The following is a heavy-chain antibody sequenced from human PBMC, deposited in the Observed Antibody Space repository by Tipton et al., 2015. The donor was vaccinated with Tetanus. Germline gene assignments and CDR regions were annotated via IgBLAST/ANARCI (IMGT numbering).Heavy chain of an antibody. V-gene: IGHV4-31*03. CDR2: IYYSGTT. CDR3: ARERVNLAVAAGFDY. CDR1: GGSISSGGYY. J-gene: IGHJ4*02. D-gene: IGHD6-19*01. Sequence: TLSLTCTVSGGSISSGGYYWSWIRQHPGKGLEWIGYIYYSGTTYYNPSLKSRVTISVDTSKNQFSLKLRSVTAADTAVYYCARERVNLAVAAGFDYWGQGILVTVSS.